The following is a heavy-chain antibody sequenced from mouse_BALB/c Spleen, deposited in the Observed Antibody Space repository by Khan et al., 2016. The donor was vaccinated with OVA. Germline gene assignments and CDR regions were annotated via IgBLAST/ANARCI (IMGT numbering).Heavy chain of an antibody. CDR1: GYTFTHYW. D-gene: IGHD3-1*01. CDR2: TYPGGGYT. Sequence: VQLQQSGTEVVRPGTSVKMSCKAAGYTFTHYWICWVQQRPGHGLEWIGDTYPGGGYTNYNEKFKGKATLTADTSSSTAYMQISRLTSEDTDMYYCARRGAAPASCDYFDYWGQGTSLIVSS. J-gene: IGHJ2*02. V-gene: IGHV1-63*02. CDR3: ARRGAAPASCDYFDY.